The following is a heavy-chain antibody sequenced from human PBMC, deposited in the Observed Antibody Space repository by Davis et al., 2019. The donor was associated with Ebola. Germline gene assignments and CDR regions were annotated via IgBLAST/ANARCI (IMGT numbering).Heavy chain of an antibody. CDR1: VCSLSSSY. D-gene: IGHD6-19*01. J-gene: IGHJ6*02. V-gene: IGHV4-59*01. CDR2: IYYSESS. Sequence: SETLSLTCTFSVCSLSSSYWSWIRQPPGKGLEWIGYIYYSESSNYNPSLKSRVTISVDTSKNHFSLKLSSVTAADTAVYYCARDSRWLVPGTYYYYGMDVWGQGTTVTVSS. CDR3: ARDSRWLVPGTYYYYGMDV.